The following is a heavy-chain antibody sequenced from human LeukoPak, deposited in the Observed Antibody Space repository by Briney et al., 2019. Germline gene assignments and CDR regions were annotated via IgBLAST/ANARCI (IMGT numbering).Heavy chain of an antibody. J-gene: IGHJ5*02. CDR3: ARDRPSSNWLNWIDP. V-gene: IGHV3-48*03. Sequence: GGSLRLSCAASGFTFSSHGMHWVRQAPGKGLEWVSYISTTGSITYYADSVKGRFSISRDNAKNSLYLQMDSLRAEDTAVYYCARDRPSSNWLNWIDPWGQGTLVTVSS. D-gene: IGHD1-1*01. CDR1: GFTFSSHG. CDR2: ISTTGSIT.